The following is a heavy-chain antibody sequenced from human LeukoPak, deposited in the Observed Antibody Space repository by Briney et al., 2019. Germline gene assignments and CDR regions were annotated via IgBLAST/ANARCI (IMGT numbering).Heavy chain of an antibody. CDR3: ARVGCSSTSCYYGMDV. J-gene: IGHJ6*04. V-gene: IGHV4-30-2*01. CDR2: IYHSGST. CDR1: GGSISSGGYS. D-gene: IGHD2-2*01. Sequence: SETLSLTCAVSGGSISSGGYSWSWIRQPPGKGLEWIGYIYHSGSTYYNPSLKRRVTISVDRSKNQFSLKLSSVTAADTAVYYCARVGCSSTSCYYGMDVWGKGTTVTVSS.